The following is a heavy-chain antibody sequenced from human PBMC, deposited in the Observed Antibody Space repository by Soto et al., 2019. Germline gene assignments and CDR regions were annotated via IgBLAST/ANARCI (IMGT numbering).Heavy chain of an antibody. CDR3: ARATVTKQYFDY. D-gene: IGHD4-4*01. V-gene: IGHV4-30-2*01. J-gene: IGHJ4*02. Sequence: TLSLTCAVSGGSISSGGYSWSWIRQPPGKGLEWIGYIYHSGSTYYNPSLKSRVTISVDRSKNQFSLKLSSVTAADTAVYYCARATVTKQYFDYWGQGTLVTVSS. CDR2: IYHSGST. CDR1: GGSISSGGYS.